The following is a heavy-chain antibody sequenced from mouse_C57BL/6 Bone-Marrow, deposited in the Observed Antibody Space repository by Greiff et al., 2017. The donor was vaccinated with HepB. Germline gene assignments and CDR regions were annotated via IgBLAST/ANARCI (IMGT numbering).Heavy chain of an antibody. CDR3: ARRYRNPYYYAMDY. CDR1: GFTFSDYY. D-gene: IGHD2-5*01. CDR2: ISNGGGST. Sequence: EVNLVESGGGLVQPGGSLKLSCAASGFTFSDYYMYWVRQTPEKRLEWVAYISNGGGSTYYPDTVKGRFTITRDKAKNTLYLQMSRLKSEDTAMYYCARRYRNPYYYAMDYWGQGTSVTVSS. J-gene: IGHJ4*01. V-gene: IGHV5-12*01.